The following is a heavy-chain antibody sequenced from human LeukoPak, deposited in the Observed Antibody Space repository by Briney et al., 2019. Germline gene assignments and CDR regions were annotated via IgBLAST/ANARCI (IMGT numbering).Heavy chain of an antibody. CDR3: ARVDYYGSGSSKNWFDP. CDR1: GFTFSSYS. J-gene: IGHJ5*02. Sequence: GGSLRLSCAAPGFTFSSYSMNWVRQAPGKGLEWVSSISSSSSYIYYADSVKGRFTISRDNAKNSLYLQMNSLRAEDTAVYYCARVDYYGSGSSKNWFDPWGQGTLVTVSS. V-gene: IGHV3-21*01. CDR2: ISSSSSYI. D-gene: IGHD3-10*01.